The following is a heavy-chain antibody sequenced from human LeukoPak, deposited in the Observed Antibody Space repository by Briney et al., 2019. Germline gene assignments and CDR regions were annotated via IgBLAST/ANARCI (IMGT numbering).Heavy chain of an antibody. D-gene: IGHD2-15*01. V-gene: IGHV4-59*02. J-gene: IGHJ3*02. CDR3: ARDPSHHSGTFDI. CDR2: VYFSGDT. CDR1: RGSVTSYY. Sequence: PSETLSLTCTVSRGSVTSYYWSWIRQPPGKGLEWIGDVYFSGDTKYNPSLQSRVTISLDTSQNQFPLRLRSVTAADTAVYYCARDPSHHSGTFDIWGQGTKVTVSS.